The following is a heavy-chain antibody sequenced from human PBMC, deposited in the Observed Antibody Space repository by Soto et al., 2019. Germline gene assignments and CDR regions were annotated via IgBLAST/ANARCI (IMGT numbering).Heavy chain of an antibody. V-gene: IGHV1-3*05. J-gene: IGHJ4*02. Sequence: QVQLVKSGDEEKKPGASVKASCKASGNTFTSYAMHWVRRAPGQRLEWMGWITAGNSKTKYSQKFHASVTITRNTSASRAYIELISLRSEDTAVDYCARRIVVVTALDYWGQGTLVTVSS. CDR2: ITAGNSKT. D-gene: IGHD2-21*02. CDR1: GNTFTSYA. CDR3: ARRIVVVTALDY.